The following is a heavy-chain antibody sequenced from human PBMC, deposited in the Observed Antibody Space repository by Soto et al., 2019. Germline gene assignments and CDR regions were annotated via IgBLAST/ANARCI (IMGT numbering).Heavy chain of an antibody. Sequence: GESLKISCKVSGYSFRSYWIGWVRQMPGKGLEWMGIIYPGDSDTRYSPSFQGQVTMSADESISSAYVQWSSLKASDTAIYYCARISRGGGYGAPPRAFDIWGQGTLVTVSS. CDR1: GYSFRSYW. CDR2: IYPGDSDT. D-gene: IGHD4-17*01. J-gene: IGHJ3*02. V-gene: IGHV5-51*01. CDR3: ARISRGGGYGAPPRAFDI.